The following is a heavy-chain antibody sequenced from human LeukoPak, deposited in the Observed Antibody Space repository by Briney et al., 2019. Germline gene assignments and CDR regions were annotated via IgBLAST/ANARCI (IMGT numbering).Heavy chain of an antibody. CDR2: ISWNSGSR. J-gene: IGHJ4*02. D-gene: IGHD6-13*01. Sequence: GGSLRLSCAASGFTFDDYAMHWVRQAPGKGLEWVSGISWNSGSRGYADSVKGRFTISRDNVKNSLYLQMNSLRAEDTALYFCAKAGIAAKDGTPDYWGQGTLVTVSS. V-gene: IGHV3-9*01. CDR3: AKAGIAAKDGTPDY. CDR1: GFTFDDYA.